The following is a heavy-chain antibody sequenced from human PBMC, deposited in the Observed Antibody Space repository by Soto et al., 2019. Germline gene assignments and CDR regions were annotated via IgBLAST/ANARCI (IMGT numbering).Heavy chain of an antibody. Sequence: ASVKVSCKASGYTFTSYYMHWVRQAPGQGLEWMGWISAYNGNTNYAQKLQGRVTMTTDTSTSTAYMELRSLRSDDTAVYYCARLFVGHRADYWGQGTLVTVSS. D-gene: IGHD1-26*01. CDR1: GYTFTSYY. CDR3: ARLFVGHRADY. J-gene: IGHJ4*02. V-gene: IGHV1-18*04. CDR2: ISAYNGNT.